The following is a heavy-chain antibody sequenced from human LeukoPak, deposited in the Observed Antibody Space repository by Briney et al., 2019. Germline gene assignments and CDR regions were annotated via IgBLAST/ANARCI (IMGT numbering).Heavy chain of an antibody. CDR1: GFTFSNYW. D-gene: IGHD6-13*01. CDR3: ARDVAAGTFDY. J-gene: IGHJ4*02. CDR2: IKQDGDEQ. Sequence: GGSLRLSCAASGFTFSNYWMSWVRQAPGKGLEWVANIKQDGDEQYYVDSVRGRFTISRGNAKNSLYLQMNSLRAEDTAVYYCARDVAAGTFDYWGQGTLVTVSS. V-gene: IGHV3-7*01.